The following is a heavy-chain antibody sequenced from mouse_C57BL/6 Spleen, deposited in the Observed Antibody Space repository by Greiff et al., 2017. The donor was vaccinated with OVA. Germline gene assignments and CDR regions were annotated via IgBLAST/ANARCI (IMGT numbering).Heavy chain of an antibody. CDR1: GYSFTDYN. V-gene: IGHV1-39*01. Sequence: VHVKQSGPELVKPGASVKISRKASGYSFTDYNMNWVKQSNGKSLEWIGVINPNYGTTSYNQKFKGKATLTVDQSSSTAYMQLNSLTSEDSAVYYCLFITTVGFAYWGQGTLVTVSA. CDR3: LFITTVGFAY. J-gene: IGHJ3*01. CDR2: INPNYGTT. D-gene: IGHD1-1*01.